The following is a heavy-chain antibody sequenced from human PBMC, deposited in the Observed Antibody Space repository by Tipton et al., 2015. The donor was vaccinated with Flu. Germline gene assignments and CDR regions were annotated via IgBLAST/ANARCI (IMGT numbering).Heavy chain of an antibody. CDR2: IYHSGST. V-gene: IGHV4-59*01. CDR1: GGSISSYY. D-gene: IGHD2-2*01. CDR3: ARGDCSSTSCLDY. Sequence: TLSLTCTVSGGSISSYYWSWIRHPPGKGLEWIGYIYHSGSTNYNPSLKSRVTISVDTSKNQFSLKLSSVTAADTAVYYCARGDCSSTSCLDYWGQGTLVTVSS. J-gene: IGHJ4*02.